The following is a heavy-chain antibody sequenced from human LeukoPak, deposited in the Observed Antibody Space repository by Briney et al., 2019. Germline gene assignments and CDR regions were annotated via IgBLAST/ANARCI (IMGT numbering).Heavy chain of an antibody. CDR3: ARDELRNWFDP. CDR1: GFTFSSHW. V-gene: IGHV3-7*01. Sequence: GGSLRLFWAASGFTFSSHWMSWVRQAPGEGPEWVANIKQDGSEKYYVDSVKGRFTISRDNAKNSLYLQMNSLRAEDTAVYYCARDELRNWFDPWGQGTLVTVSS. CDR2: IKQDGSEK. J-gene: IGHJ5*02. D-gene: IGHD3-10*01.